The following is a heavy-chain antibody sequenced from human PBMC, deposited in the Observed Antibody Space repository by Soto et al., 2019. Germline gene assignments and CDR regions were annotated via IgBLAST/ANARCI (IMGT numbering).Heavy chain of an antibody. CDR2: IYYSGST. CDR3: ARGRSIAASTGIDY. Sequence: SETLSLTCTVSGGSISSSSYYWGWIRQPPGKGLEWIGSIYYSGSTYYNPSLKSRVTISVDTSKNQFSLKLSSVTAADTAVYYCARGRSIAASTGIDYWGQGTLVTVSS. CDR1: GGSISSSSYY. J-gene: IGHJ4*02. D-gene: IGHD6-6*01. V-gene: IGHV4-39*01.